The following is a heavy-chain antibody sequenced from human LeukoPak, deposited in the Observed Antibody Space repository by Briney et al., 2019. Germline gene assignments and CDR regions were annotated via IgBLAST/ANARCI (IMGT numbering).Heavy chain of an antibody. CDR1: GGSFSGYY. J-gene: IGHJ6*03. CDR3: ARGLYYYDSSGYYPSIPYYYYYYMDV. D-gene: IGHD3-22*01. V-gene: IGHV4-34*01. CDR2: INHSGST. Sequence: PSETLSLTCAVYGGSFSGYYWSWIRQPPGKGLEWIGEINHSGSTNHNPSLKSRVTISVDTSKNQFSLKLSSVTAADTAVYYCARGLYYYDSSGYYPSIPYYYYYYMDVWGKGTTVTVSS.